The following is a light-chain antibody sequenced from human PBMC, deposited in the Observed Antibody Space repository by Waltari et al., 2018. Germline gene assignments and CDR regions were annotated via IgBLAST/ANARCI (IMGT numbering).Light chain of an antibody. CDR3: QQFLSAPLT. V-gene: IGKV4-1*01. CDR2: CAS. J-gene: IGKJ4*01. CDR1: HNVFHSSTTRNY. Sequence: TVMTQSPDSLAASLGVRATINCKPSHNVFHSSTTRNYLAWYQHKPGQPPKVLIYCASTRQSGVPGRFSGSGSGTDFTLTISSLQAEDVAVYYCQQFLSAPLTFGGGTKVDIK.